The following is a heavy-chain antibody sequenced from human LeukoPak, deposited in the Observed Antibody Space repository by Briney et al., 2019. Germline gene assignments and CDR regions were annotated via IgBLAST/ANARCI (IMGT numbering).Heavy chain of an antibody. D-gene: IGHD6-13*01. J-gene: IGHJ4*02. Sequence: PGGSLRLSCAASGFTFSSYAMSWVRQAPGKGLVWVSGIGGSGGSTYYADSVKGRFTISRDNSKNTLYLQMNSLRAEDTAVYYCAIAAAPAPHDYWGQGTLVTVSS. V-gene: IGHV3-23*01. CDR1: GFTFSSYA. CDR2: IGGSGGST. CDR3: AIAAAPAPHDY.